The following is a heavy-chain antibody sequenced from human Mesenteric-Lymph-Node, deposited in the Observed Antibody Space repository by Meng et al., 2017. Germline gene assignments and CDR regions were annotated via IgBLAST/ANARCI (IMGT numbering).Heavy chain of an antibody. CDR1: GFTFSSYA. V-gene: IGHV3-33*08. CDR3: AREWAVAGPSFDY. Sequence: GESLKISCAASGFTFSSYAMHWVRQAPGKGLEWVSVIWHDGSNKYYADSVKGRFTISRDNSKNTLYLQMNSLRAEDTAVYYCAREWAVAGPSFDYWGQGTLVTVSS. D-gene: IGHD6-19*01. J-gene: IGHJ4*02. CDR2: IWHDGSNK.